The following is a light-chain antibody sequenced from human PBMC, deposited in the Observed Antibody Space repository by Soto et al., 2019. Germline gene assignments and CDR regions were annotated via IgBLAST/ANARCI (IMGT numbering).Light chain of an antibody. CDR1: SGHSSYA. CDR2: LNSDGSH. CDR3: QTWDTGIVV. V-gene: IGLV4-69*01. J-gene: IGLJ2*01. Sequence: QPVLTQSPSASASLGASVKLTCTLSSGHSSYAIAWHQQQPEKGPRYLMKLNSDGSHSKGDGIPDRLSGSSSGAERYLTISSLQSEDEADYYCQTWDTGIVVFGGGTKVTVL.